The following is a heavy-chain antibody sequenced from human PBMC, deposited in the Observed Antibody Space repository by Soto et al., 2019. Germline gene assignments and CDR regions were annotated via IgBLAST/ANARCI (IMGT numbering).Heavy chain of an antibody. Sequence: SETLSLTCAVSDGSISSSNWWSWVRQPPGKGLEWIGEIYHSGSTYYNMSLKSRVTISVDKSNNQFSLKLTSMTAADSAVYYCARVGYTSGHYFDYWGQGTMVTVYS. CDR3: ARVGYTSGHYFDY. CDR1: DGSISSSNW. D-gene: IGHD5-18*01. CDR2: IYHSGST. V-gene: IGHV4-4*02. J-gene: IGHJ4*02.